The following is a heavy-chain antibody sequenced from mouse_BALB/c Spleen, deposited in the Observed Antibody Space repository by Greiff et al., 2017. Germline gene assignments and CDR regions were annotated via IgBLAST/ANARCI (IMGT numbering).Heavy chain of an antibody. D-gene: IGHD2-4*01. CDR1: GFTFSSYA. V-gene: IGHV5-6-5*01. CDR3: ARGRKDYYDCASAMDY. Sequence: EVMLVESGGGLVKPGGSLKLSCAASGFTFSSYAMSWVRQTPEKRLEWVASISSGGSTYYPDSVKGRFTICRDNARNILYLQMSSLGSEDTAMYYCARGRKDYYDCASAMDYWGQGTSVTVSS. CDR2: ISSGGST. J-gene: IGHJ4*01.